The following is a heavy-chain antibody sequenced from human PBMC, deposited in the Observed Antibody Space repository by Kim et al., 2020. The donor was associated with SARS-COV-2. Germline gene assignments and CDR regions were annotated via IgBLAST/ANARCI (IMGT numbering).Heavy chain of an antibody. D-gene: IGHD3-9*01. CDR3: ARSESNSYYDILSNYYLSAGDL. V-gene: IGHV3-23*01. CDR2: ISGSGGST. J-gene: IGHJ4*02. CDR1: GFTFSSYA. Sequence: GGSLRLSCAASGFTFSSYAMSWVRQAPGKGLEWVSAISGSGGSTYYADSVKGRFTIARDNYKNTLYLQMNSLRAEDTAVYYCARSESNSYYDILSNYYLSAGDLWGQGTVVPVSS.